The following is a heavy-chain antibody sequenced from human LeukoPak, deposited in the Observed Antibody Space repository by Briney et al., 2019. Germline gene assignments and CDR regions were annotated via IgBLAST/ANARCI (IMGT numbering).Heavy chain of an antibody. V-gene: IGHV3-7*01. Sequence: GGSLSLSCAASGFTFSKYWMSWVRQAPGKGLEWVANIKQDGSEKYYVDSVKGRFTISRDSAKNSLYLQMNSLRAEDTAVYYCAREGWCGELDSHRVDIWGQGTMVTVSS. J-gene: IGHJ3*02. CDR2: IKQDGSEK. CDR1: GFTFSKYW. CDR3: AREGWCGELDSHRVDI. D-gene: IGHD3-10*01.